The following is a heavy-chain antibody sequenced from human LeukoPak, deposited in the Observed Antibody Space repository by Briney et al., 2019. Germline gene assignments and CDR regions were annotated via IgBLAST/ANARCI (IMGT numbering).Heavy chain of an antibody. CDR3: ARVRKQWLLTYYFDY. J-gene: IGHJ4*02. CDR1: GFTFSSYA. V-gene: IGHV3-30-3*01. D-gene: IGHD6-19*01. CDR2: ISYDGSNK. Sequence: GGSLRLSCAASGFTFSSYAMHWVRQAPGKGLEWVAVISYDGSNKYYADSVKGRFTISRDNSKNMLYLQMNSLRAEDTAVYYCARVRKQWLLTYYFDYWGQGTLVTVSS.